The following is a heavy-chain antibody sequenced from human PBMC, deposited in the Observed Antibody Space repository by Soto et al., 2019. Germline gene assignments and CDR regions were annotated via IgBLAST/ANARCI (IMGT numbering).Heavy chain of an antibody. J-gene: IGHJ6*02. D-gene: IGHD2-15*01. CDR2: ISGTSDYI. Sequence: GGSLRLSCAASGFTFSSYSMNWVRQAPGRGLEWVAAISGTSDYIYYADSVKGRFTISRDNAKTSLYIQMNSLRAEDTAVYYCARDHRYCSGSSCRPYYYYYGMDVWGQGTTVTVSS. CDR3: ARDHRYCSGSSCRPYYYYYGMDV. V-gene: IGHV3-21*01. CDR1: GFTFSSYS.